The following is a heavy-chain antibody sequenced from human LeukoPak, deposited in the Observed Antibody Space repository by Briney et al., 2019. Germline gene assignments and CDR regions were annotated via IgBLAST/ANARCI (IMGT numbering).Heavy chain of an antibody. V-gene: IGHV4-39*02. CDR2: IYYSGST. Sequence: SETLSLTCTVSGGSISSSSYYWGWIRQPPGKGLEWIGSIYYSGSTYYNPSLKSRVTISVDTSKNQFSLKLSSVTAADTAVYYCARDQAWVGDRPRHAFDIWGQGTMVTVSS. CDR3: ARDQAWVGDRPRHAFDI. J-gene: IGHJ3*02. D-gene: IGHD2-21*02. CDR1: GGSISSSSYY.